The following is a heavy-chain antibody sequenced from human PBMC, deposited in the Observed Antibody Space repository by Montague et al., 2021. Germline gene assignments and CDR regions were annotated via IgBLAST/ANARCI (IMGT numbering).Heavy chain of an antibody. J-gene: IGHJ6*03. CDR3: ARERDRYYYMDT. CDR2: VSHGGRT. Sequence: SETLSLTCTVSRSLINSDYYWGWIRQPPGKGLEWMGSVSHGGRTYYNPPLKSRVTISVDTSNNHSSLKLSSVTAADTAMYYCARERDRYYYMDTWGKGTTITVSS. CDR1: RSLINSDYY. V-gene: IGHV4-38-2*02.